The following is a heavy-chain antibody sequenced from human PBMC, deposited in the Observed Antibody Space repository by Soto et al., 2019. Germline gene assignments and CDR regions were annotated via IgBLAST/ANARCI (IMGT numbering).Heavy chain of an antibody. CDR2: IIPIFGTA. Sequence: GASVKVSCKASGGTFSSYAISWVRQAPGQGLEWMGGIIPIFGTANYAQKFQGRVTITADESTSTAYMELSSLRSEDTAVYYCARVRGSGSYYTADFDYWGQGTLVTVSS. J-gene: IGHJ4*02. D-gene: IGHD3-10*01. CDR3: ARVRGSGSYYTADFDY. CDR1: GGTFSSYA. V-gene: IGHV1-69*13.